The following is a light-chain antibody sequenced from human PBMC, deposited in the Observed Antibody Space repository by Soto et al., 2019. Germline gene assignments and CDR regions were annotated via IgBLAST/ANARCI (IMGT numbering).Light chain of an antibody. CDR1: QSVSSN. Sequence: EIVMTQSPATLSVSPGERATLSCGASQSVSSNLAWYQQKPGQAPSLLIYDISARPTGIPTTFSGSGSGTEFTLTISSLQAEDFAVYYCQQYNDWPLTFGGGTKVEIK. CDR3: QQYNDWPLT. V-gene: IGKV3D-15*01. CDR2: DIS. J-gene: IGKJ4*01.